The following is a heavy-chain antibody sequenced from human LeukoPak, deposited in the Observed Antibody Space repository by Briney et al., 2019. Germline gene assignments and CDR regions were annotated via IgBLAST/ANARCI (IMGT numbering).Heavy chain of an antibody. Sequence: SETLSLTCAVYGGSFSGYYWRWIRQPPGKGLEWIGEINHSGSTNYNASLESRVTISVDSSKNQVSLKLSPETAADTAVYYCARGLGITMVRGAYFDYWGQGTLVTVSS. CDR3: ARGLGITMVRGAYFDY. V-gene: IGHV4-34*01. CDR1: GGSFSGYY. J-gene: IGHJ4*02. D-gene: IGHD3-10*01. CDR2: INHSGST.